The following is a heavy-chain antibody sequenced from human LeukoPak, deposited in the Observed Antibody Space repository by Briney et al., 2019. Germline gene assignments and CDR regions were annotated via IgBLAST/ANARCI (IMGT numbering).Heavy chain of an antibody. J-gene: IGHJ4*02. Sequence: GGSLRLSCAASGFTFSDFYMSWIRQAPGKGLDGLSYIRPTYYTHYADSVKGRLTISRDNDKTSMYLQMNSLRVEDTAVYFCARGTEYNYDPFDNWGQGTMVTVSS. CDR2: IRPTYYT. CDR3: ARGTEYNYDPFDN. CDR1: GFTFSDFY. V-gene: IGHV3-11*06. D-gene: IGHD5-18*01.